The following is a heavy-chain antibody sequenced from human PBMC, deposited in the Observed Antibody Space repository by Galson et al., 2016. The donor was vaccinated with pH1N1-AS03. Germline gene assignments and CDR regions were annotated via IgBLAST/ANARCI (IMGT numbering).Heavy chain of an antibody. CDR3: AKCDVSCQHSTLDY. D-gene: IGHD2-2*01. CDR1: GFIFSGNS. J-gene: IGHJ4*02. Sequence: SLRLSCAASGFIFSGNSMSWVRRAPGKGLEWVAAISPTGETTPYADSVKGRFIISRDNSKNTLVLEMDSLRAEDTAVYYCAKCDVSCQHSTLDYWGQGTLVTVSS. V-gene: IGHV3-23*01. CDR2: ISPTGETT.